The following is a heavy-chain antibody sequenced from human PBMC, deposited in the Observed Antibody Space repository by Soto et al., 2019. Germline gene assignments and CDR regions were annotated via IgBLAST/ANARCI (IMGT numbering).Heavy chain of an antibody. V-gene: IGHV1-69*06. Sequence: SVKVSCKASGGTFSSYAISWVRQAPGQGLEWMGGIIPIFGTANYAQKFQGRVTITADKSTSTAYMELSSLRSEDTAVYYCASPANSVDTAMAPTYYYYGMDVWGQGTTVTVSS. CDR3: ASPANSVDTAMAPTYYYYGMDV. J-gene: IGHJ6*02. CDR2: IIPIFGTA. D-gene: IGHD5-18*01. CDR1: GGTFSSYA.